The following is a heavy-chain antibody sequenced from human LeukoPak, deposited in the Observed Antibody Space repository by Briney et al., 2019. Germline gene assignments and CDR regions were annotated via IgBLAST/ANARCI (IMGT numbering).Heavy chain of an antibody. J-gene: IGHJ4*02. Sequence: GESLKIPCKGSEYSFAIYWIGWVRQMHGKGLEWMGIIYPGDSDTRYSPSFQGQVTISADKSINTAYLQWSSLKASDTAMYYCATHSNLFDYWGQGTLVTVSS. CDR3: ATHSNLFDY. D-gene: IGHD2/OR15-2a*01. CDR1: EYSFAIYW. CDR2: IYPGDSDT. V-gene: IGHV5-51*01.